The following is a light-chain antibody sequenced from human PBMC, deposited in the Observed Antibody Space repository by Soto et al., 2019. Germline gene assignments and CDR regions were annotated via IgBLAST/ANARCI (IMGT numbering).Light chain of an antibody. CDR1: QSISVW. Sequence: IHMTQSPSTLSASVGDRVTITCRASQSISVWLAWYQQKAGKAPKLLIYKASSLESGVPSRFSGSGSGTEFTLTISSLHPDDFATYYCQQYDSDSTFGQGTKVDIK. CDR3: QQYDSDST. CDR2: KAS. V-gene: IGKV1-5*03. J-gene: IGKJ1*01.